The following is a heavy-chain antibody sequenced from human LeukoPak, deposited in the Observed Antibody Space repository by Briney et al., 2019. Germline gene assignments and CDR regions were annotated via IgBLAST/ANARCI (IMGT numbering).Heavy chain of an antibody. Sequence: SVKVSCKASGGTFSSQAISWVRQAPGQGLEWMGGIIPIFGTANYAQTFQGRVTITADESTSTAYMELSSLRSKDTAVYYCARQPFTIFGVVGYFDYWGQGTLVTVSS. V-gene: IGHV1-69*13. D-gene: IGHD3-3*01. CDR1: GGTFSSQA. J-gene: IGHJ4*02. CDR2: IIPIFGTA. CDR3: ARQPFTIFGVVGYFDY.